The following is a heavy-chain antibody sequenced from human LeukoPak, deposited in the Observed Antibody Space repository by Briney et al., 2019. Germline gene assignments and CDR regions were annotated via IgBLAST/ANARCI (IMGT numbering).Heavy chain of an antibody. Sequence: RPGGSLRLSCAASGFIFSGYAMTWVRQAPGKGLEWVSSITGSGDYTCYIDSMKGRFTISRDNSKNILYLQMNSLRGEDTALYYCAKDGLYYDGSAHVYYFDYWGQGTLVAVSS. V-gene: IGHV3-23*01. CDR3: AKDGLYYDGSAHVYYFDY. D-gene: IGHD3-22*01. J-gene: IGHJ4*02. CDR1: GFIFSGYA. CDR2: ITGSGDYT.